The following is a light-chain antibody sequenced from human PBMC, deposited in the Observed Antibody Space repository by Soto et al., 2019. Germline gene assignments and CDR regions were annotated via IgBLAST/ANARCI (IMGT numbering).Light chain of an antibody. CDR3: QHSYDTPLT. CDR1: QDISNF. J-gene: IGKJ4*01. Sequence: DIQMTQSPSTLSASVGDRVTITCRASQDISNFLAWFQQKPGKVPERLIYAASSLQSGVPSRFGGSGSGTEFTLTISSLQPEDFATYYCQHSYDTPLTFGGGTKVDIK. V-gene: IGKV1-17*03. CDR2: AAS.